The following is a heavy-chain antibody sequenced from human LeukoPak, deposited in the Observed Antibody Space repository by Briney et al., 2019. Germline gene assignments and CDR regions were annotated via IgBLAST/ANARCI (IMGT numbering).Heavy chain of an antibody. Sequence: KSGGSLRLSCAGSGFTVSADYMTWVRQAPGKGLEWVSSISSSSSYIYYADSVKGRFTISRDNAKNSLYLQMNSLKTEDTAVYYCTTLLLWFGELFPGFPDWGQGTLVTVSS. CDR3: TTLLLWFGELFPGFPD. CDR2: ISSSSSYI. CDR1: GFTVSADY. V-gene: IGHV3-21*03. D-gene: IGHD3-10*01. J-gene: IGHJ4*02.